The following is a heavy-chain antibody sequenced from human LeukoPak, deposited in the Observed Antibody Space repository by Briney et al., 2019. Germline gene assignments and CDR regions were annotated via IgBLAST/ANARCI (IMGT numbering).Heavy chain of an antibody. CDR1: GFTFNNYA. Sequence: PGGSLRLSCAASGFTFNNYAMTWVRQAPGKGLEWVSHVSGSGGITYYADSVKGRFTISRDNSKNTVYLQMNSLRAEDTAAYYCAKTTAGNSSGRYPGWPVDYWGQGTLVTVYS. D-gene: IGHD6-19*01. CDR3: AKTTAGNSSGRYPGWPVDY. V-gene: IGHV3-23*01. CDR2: VSGSGGIT. J-gene: IGHJ4*02.